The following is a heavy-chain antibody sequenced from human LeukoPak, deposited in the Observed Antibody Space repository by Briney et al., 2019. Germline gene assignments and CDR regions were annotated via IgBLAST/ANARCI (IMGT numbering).Heavy chain of an antibody. CDR3: ARSRVRPYFDY. Sequence: AGGSLRLSCAASGFTFSSYWMSWVRQAPGKGLEWVANIKQDGSEKYYVDSVKGRFTISRDNAKNSLYLQMDSLRAEDTAVYYCARSRVRPYFDYWGQGTLVTVSS. V-gene: IGHV3-7*01. CDR1: GFTFSSYW. CDR2: IKQDGSEK. D-gene: IGHD1-1*01. J-gene: IGHJ4*02.